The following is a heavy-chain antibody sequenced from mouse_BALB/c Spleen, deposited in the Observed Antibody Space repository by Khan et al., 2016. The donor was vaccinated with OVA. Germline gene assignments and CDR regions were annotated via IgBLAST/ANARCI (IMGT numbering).Heavy chain of an antibody. Sequence: ESGPGLVKPSQSLSLTCTVTGYSITSDYAWNWIRQFPGNKLEWMGYINYSGGTSYLPSLKSRISITRDTSKNQFFLQLNSVTTEDSATYYCARWFAYWGQGTLVTVS. J-gene: IGHJ3*01. CDR3: ARWFAY. CDR2: INYSGGT. V-gene: IGHV3-2*02. CDR1: GYSITSDYA.